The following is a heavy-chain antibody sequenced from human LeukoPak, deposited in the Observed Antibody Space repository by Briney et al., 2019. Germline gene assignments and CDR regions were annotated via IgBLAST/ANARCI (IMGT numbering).Heavy chain of an antibody. V-gene: IGHV5-51*01. J-gene: IGHJ3*02. CDR1: GYSFTSYW. Sequence: GESLKISCKGSGYSFTSYWIGWVRQMPGKGLEWMGIIYPGDSDTRYSPSFQGQVTIPADKSISTAYVQWSSLKASDTATYYCARHDQQVVYHDAFDIWGQGTMVTVSS. CDR2: IYPGDSDT. CDR3: ARHDQQVVYHDAFDI. D-gene: IGHD6-13*01.